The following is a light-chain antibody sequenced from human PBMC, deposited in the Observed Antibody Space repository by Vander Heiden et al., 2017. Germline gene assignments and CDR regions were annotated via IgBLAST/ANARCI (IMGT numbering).Light chain of an antibody. CDR3: RQALQTPYT. CDR1: QSLLHSNGYNY. J-gene: IGKJ2*01. V-gene: IGKV2-28*01. Sequence: DIVMTQSPLSLPVTPGEPASISCRSSQSLLHSNGYNYLDWYLQKPGQSPQLLIYLGSNRASGVPDRFSGSGSDTDFTLKISRVEAEDVGVYYCRQALQTPYTFGQGTKLELK. CDR2: LGS.